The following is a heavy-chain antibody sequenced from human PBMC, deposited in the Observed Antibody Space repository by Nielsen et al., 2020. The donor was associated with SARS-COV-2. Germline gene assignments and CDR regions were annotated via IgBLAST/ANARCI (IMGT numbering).Heavy chain of an antibody. CDR3: ARDSYYDVFDY. V-gene: IGHV3-7*03. CDR2: IKQDGSEK. D-gene: IGHD3-22*01. J-gene: IGHJ4*02. Sequence: GESLKISCAASGFTFSSYWMSWVRQAPGKGLEWVANIKQDGSEKYYVDSVKGRFTISRDNAKNSLYLQMNSLRAEDTAVYYCARDSYYDVFDYWGQGTLVTVSS. CDR1: GFTFSSYW.